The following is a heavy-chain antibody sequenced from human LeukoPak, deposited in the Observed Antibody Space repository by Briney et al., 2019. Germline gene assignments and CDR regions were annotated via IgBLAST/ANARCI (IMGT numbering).Heavy chain of an antibody. D-gene: IGHD3-3*01. CDR2: INTNTGNP. V-gene: IGHV7-4-1*02. J-gene: IGHJ6*03. Sequence: ASVKVSCKASGYTFTSYAMNWVRQAPGQGLEWMGWINTNTGNPTYAQGFTGRFVFSLDTSVSTAYLQISSLKAEDTAVYYCARGDRFLEWLRPLLNMDVWGKGTTVTVSS. CDR3: ARGDRFLEWLRPLLNMDV. CDR1: GYTFTSYA.